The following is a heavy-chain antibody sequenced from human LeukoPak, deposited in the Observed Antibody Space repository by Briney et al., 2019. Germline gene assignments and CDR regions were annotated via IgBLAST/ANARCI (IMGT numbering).Heavy chain of an antibody. CDR1: GYTFTGYY. CDR3: ARDGDYGTGSYYRGCIDS. V-gene: IGHV1-2*02. J-gene: IGHJ4*02. CDR2: IHPRRGDT. D-gene: IGHD3-10*01. Sequence: ASVKVSCKASGYTFTGYYIHWARQAPGQGLEWMGWIHPRRGDTNYAQKFQGRVTMTRDTSISTAYLDLSSLRSDDTAVYYCARDGDYGTGSYYRGCIDSWGQGTPVTVSP.